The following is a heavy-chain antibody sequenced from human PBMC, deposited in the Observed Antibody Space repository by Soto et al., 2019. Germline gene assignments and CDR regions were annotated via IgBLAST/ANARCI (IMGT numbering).Heavy chain of an antibody. D-gene: IGHD4-17*01. CDR2: IYHSGST. CDR3: ARALRKRNYYYGMDV. Sequence: SETLSLTCAVSGGSISSSNWWSWVRQPPGKGLEWIGGIYHSGSTNYNPSLKSRVTISVDKSKNQFSLKLSSVTAADTAVYYCARALRKRNYYYGMDVWGQGTTVTSP. V-gene: IGHV4-4*02. J-gene: IGHJ6*02. CDR1: GGSISSSNW.